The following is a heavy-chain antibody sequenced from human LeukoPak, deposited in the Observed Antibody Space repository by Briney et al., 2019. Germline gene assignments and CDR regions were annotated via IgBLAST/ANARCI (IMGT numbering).Heavy chain of an antibody. CDR1: GFTFSNYW. Sequence: GGSLRLSCEGSGFTFSNYWMTWVRQAPEKGLEWVANIKPSGSEKHYADSVEGRFTISRDNAKNSLYLQMNSLRAEDTAVYYCARDLDTYVVLTAYDTFDVWGQGTMVTVSS. CDR2: IKPSGSEK. D-gene: IGHD2-21*02. V-gene: IGHV3-7*01. J-gene: IGHJ3*01. CDR3: ARDLDTYVVLTAYDTFDV.